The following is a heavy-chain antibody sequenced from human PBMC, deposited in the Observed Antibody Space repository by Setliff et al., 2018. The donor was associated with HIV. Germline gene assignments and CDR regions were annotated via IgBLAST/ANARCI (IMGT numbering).Heavy chain of an antibody. Sequence: GASVKVSCKVSGYTLTELSMHWVRQAPGKGLEWMGGSDPEDGNKMYAQKLQGRVTMTEDTSTDTAYMELSSLRSEDTAVYYCATGKLSGSGSPIYNWFDPWGQGTLVTVSS. CDR3: ATGKLSGSGSPIYNWFDP. CDR2: SDPEDGNK. J-gene: IGHJ5*02. D-gene: IGHD3-10*01. CDR1: GYTLTELS. V-gene: IGHV1-24*01.